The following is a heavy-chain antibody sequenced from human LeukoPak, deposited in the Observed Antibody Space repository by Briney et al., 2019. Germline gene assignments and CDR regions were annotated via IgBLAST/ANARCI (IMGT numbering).Heavy chain of an antibody. CDR3: ARSDGYGLVGI. Sequence: SQTLSLTCTVSGGSISSGSYYWSWIRQPAGKGLEWIGRIYTSGSRNYNPSLKSRVTISVDTSMNHFSLKLRSVTAADTAVYYCARSDGYGLVGIWGQGTMVTVSS. CDR1: GGSISSGSYY. D-gene: IGHD3-10*01. V-gene: IGHV4-61*02. CDR2: IYTSGSR. J-gene: IGHJ3*02.